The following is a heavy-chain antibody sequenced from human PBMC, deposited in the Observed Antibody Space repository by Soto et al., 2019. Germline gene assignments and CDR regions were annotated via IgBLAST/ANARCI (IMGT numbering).Heavy chain of an antibody. CDR2: ITTSGSI. J-gene: IGHJ4*02. D-gene: IGHD3-16*02. CDR1: GFSFSSYS. V-gene: IGHV3-48*01. Sequence: PGGSLRLSCAASGFSFSSYSMYWVRQAPGKAPEWVSYITTSGSIYYADSVKGRFTISRDNAKNSLYLQMNSLRAEDTAVYYCAKSRSDRFDYWGQGTLVTVSS. CDR3: AKSRSDRFDY.